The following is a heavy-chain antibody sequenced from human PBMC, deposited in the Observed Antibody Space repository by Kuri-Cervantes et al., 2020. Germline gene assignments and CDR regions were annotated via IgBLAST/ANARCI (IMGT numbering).Heavy chain of an antibody. Sequence: GGSLRLSCAASGFTFSSYSMNWVRQAPGKGLEWVSYISSSSSTIYYADSVKGRFTISRDNAKNSLYLQMNSLRAEDTAVYYCARGPYIAVAGAEYFQYWGQGTLVTVSS. CDR1: GFTFSSYS. CDR2: ISSSSSTI. CDR3: ARGPYIAVAGAEYFQY. V-gene: IGHV3-48*01. J-gene: IGHJ1*01. D-gene: IGHD6-19*01.